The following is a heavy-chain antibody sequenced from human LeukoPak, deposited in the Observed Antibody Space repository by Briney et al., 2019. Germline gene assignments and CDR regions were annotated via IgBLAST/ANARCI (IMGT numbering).Heavy chain of an antibody. CDR3: ARGGYYDSSGSFDP. Sequence: ASVKVSCKASGYTFARYYIHWVRQAPGQGLEWMGIVNPSGGSTRYAQKFQGRVTMTRDTSTSTVYMELSSLRSDDTAVYYCARGGYYDSSGSFDPWGQGTLVTVSS. D-gene: IGHD3-22*01. J-gene: IGHJ5*02. V-gene: IGHV1-46*01. CDR2: VNPSGGST. CDR1: GYTFARYY.